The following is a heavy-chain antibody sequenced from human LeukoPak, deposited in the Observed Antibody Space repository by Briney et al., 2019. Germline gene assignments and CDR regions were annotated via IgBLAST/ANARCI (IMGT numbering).Heavy chain of an antibody. CDR1: GYTFTSYD. J-gene: IGHJ4*02. CDR2: MNPNSGNT. Sequence: ASVKVSCKASGYTFTSYDINWVRQATGQGLEWMGWMNPNSGNTGYAQKFQGRVTMTRSTSISTAYMELSSLRSEDTAVYYCARHAGHRGAPNYWGQGTLVTVSS. V-gene: IGHV1-8*01. D-gene: IGHD6-25*01. CDR3: ARHAGHRGAPNY.